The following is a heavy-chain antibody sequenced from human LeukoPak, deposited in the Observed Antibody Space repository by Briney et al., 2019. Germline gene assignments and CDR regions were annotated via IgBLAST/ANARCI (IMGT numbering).Heavy chain of an antibody. CDR3: ARDSGYCSGGSCYMDY. CDR1: GGTFSSYA. CDR2: IIPILGIA. D-gene: IGHD2-15*01. Sequence: SVKVSCKASGGTFSSYAISWVRQAPGQGLEWMGRIIPILGIATYAQKFQGRVTITADKSTSTAYMELSSLRSEDTAVYYCARDSGYCSGGSCYMDYWGQGTLVTVSS. J-gene: IGHJ4*02. V-gene: IGHV1-69*04.